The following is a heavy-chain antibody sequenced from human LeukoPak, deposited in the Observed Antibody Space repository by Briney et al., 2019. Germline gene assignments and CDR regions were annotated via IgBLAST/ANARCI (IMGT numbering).Heavy chain of an antibody. CDR3: ARAVVGKEDLDY. Sequence: PGGSLRLSCAASGFTVSSNYMSWVRQAPGKGLEWVAVISHDGSTKYYADSVRGRFTISRDNSKNTLYLQMDSLGAEDTAVYYCARAVVGKEDLDYWGQGTLVTVSS. J-gene: IGHJ4*02. CDR2: ISHDGSTK. CDR1: GFTVSSNY. D-gene: IGHD6-19*01. V-gene: IGHV3-30*03.